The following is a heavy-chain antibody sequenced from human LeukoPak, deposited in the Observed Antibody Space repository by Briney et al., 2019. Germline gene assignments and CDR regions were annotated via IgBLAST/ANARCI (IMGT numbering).Heavy chain of an antibody. D-gene: IGHD6-19*01. CDR1: GYSFTGYW. Sequence: GESLKISCKGSGYSFTGYWIGWVRQMPGKGLEWMGIIYPGDSDTRYSPSFQGQVTISADKSISTAYLQWSSLKASDTAMYYCARPGLAVAGYYYMDVWGKGTTVTVSS. CDR3: ARPGLAVAGYYYMDV. CDR2: IYPGDSDT. V-gene: IGHV5-51*01. J-gene: IGHJ6*03.